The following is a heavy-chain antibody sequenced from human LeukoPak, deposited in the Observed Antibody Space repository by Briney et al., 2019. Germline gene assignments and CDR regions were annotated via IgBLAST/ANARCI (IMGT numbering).Heavy chain of an antibody. V-gene: IGHV3-23*01. CDR3: AKVEGVHDFLSGYSSYYRMDV. CDR2: ISGSGGST. D-gene: IGHD3-3*01. Sequence: GGSLRLSCAASGFTFSSYAMSWVRQAPGKGLEWVSAISGSGGSTYYADPVKGRFTISRDNSKNTPYLQMNILRAEDTAVYYCAKVEGVHDFLSGYSSYYRMDVWGPGTTVTVSS. CDR1: GFTFSSYA. J-gene: IGHJ6*02.